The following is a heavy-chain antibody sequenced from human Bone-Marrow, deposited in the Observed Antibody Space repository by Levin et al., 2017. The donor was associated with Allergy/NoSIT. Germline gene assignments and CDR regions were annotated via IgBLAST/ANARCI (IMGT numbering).Heavy chain of an antibody. D-gene: IGHD5-18*01. V-gene: IGHV3-66*01. CDR3: ARAGTRGYSYGYFDY. CDR1: GFTVSSNY. CDR2: IYSGGST. J-gene: IGHJ4*02. Sequence: ASVKVSCAASGFTVSSNYMSWVRQAPGKGLEWVSVIYSGGSTYYADSVKGRFTISRDNSKNTLYLQMNSLRAEDTAVYYCARAGTRGYSYGYFDYWGQGTLVTVSS.